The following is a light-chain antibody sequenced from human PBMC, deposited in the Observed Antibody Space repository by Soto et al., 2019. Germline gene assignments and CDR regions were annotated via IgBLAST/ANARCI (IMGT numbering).Light chain of an antibody. Sequence: ETVLTQSPATLSSSPGERVTLSCRASQSVSSYLAWYQQKPGRALRLLIDGASTRATGIPDRFSGSGSGTDFTLTISRLEPEDFAVYYCQQYGTPRSVTFGQGTRLEIK. J-gene: IGKJ5*01. CDR3: QQYGTPRSVT. V-gene: IGKV3-20*01. CDR2: GAS. CDR1: QSVSSY.